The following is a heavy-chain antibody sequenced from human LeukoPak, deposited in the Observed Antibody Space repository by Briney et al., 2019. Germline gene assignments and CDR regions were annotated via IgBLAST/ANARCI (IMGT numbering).Heavy chain of an antibody. CDR2: INPNSGGT. Sequence: ASVKVSCKASGYTFTGYYMHWVRQAPGQGLEWMGRINPNSGGTNYAQKFQGRVTMTRDTSISTAYMELSRLRSDDTAVYYCARGPTGYRSSWYAYWGQGTLVTVSS. D-gene: IGHD6-13*01. CDR1: GYTFTGYY. V-gene: IGHV1-2*06. CDR3: ARGPTGYRSSWYAY. J-gene: IGHJ4*02.